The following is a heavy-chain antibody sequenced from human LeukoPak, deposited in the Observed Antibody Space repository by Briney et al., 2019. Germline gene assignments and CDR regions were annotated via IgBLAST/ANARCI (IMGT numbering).Heavy chain of an antibody. CDR2: ISFDGSKT. CDR3: AKDHVDSSSWSQHFDL. J-gene: IGHJ2*01. CDR1: GFTFSGYG. Sequence: PGGSLRLSCAGSGFTFSGYGLPWVRQAPGKGLEWVAVISFDGSKTQYADSVKGRFTISRDTFRSTLSLQMHSLRPEDTAVYYCAKDHVDSSSWSQHFDLWGRGTPVTVSS. D-gene: IGHD6-13*01. V-gene: IGHV3-30*18.